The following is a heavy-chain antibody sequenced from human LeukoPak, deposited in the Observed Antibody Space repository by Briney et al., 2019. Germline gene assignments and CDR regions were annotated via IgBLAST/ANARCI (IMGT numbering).Heavy chain of an antibody. CDR3: ARGPRSGSCYFFDY. Sequence: GGSLRLSCAASGFTFSSFAMSWVRQAPGKGLEWVSSISGSGGNTYYADSVKGRFTISRDNSKNTLSLQMNSLRAEDTAVYYCARGPRSGSCYFFDYWGQGTLATVSS. CDR1: GFTFSSFA. J-gene: IGHJ4*02. V-gene: IGHV3-23*01. CDR2: ISGSGGNT. D-gene: IGHD6-13*01.